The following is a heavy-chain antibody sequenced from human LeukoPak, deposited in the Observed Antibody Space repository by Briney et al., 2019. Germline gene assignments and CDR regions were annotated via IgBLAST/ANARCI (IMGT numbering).Heavy chain of an antibody. V-gene: IGHV3-74*01. CDR2: INTDGSTT. J-gene: IGHJ5*02. Sequence: PGGSLRLSCAASGFTFSGYSMHWVRQAPGKGLVWVSRINTDGSTTTYADSVKGRFTISRDTSKNTLYLQMNTLRAEDTAVYYCAKEGGSSTWYDGWFDPWGQGTLVTVSS. CDR3: AKEGGSSTWYDGWFDP. CDR1: GFTFSGYS. D-gene: IGHD6-13*01.